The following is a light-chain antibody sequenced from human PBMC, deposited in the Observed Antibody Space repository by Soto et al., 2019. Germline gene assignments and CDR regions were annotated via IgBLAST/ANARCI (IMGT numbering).Light chain of an antibody. Sequence: EIVMTQSPLSLPVTPVEPASLSCRSSQSLLHSNGYNYLVWYLQKPVQSPHLLIYLGSYRASGVPDRFSGSGSGTDFTLKISRVEAEDVGVYYCMQALQTPRTFGLGTRLEIK. J-gene: IGKJ5*01. V-gene: IGKV2-28*01. CDR2: LGS. CDR3: MQALQTPRT. CDR1: QSLLHSNGYNY.